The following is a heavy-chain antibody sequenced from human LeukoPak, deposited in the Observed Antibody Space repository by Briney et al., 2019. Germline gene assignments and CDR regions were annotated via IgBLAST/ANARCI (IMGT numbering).Heavy chain of an antibody. D-gene: IGHD2-2*01. V-gene: IGHV6-1*01. J-gene: IGHJ5*02. Sequence: SQTLSLTCAISGDSVSSNSVTWNWIRQSPSRGLERLGRTYYRSTWYNDYAVSVRGRIAVNPDTSKNQFSLHLNSVTPEDTAVYYCARRLTQYDCFDPWGQGILVTVSS. CDR2: TYYRSTWYN. CDR3: ARRLTQYDCFDP. CDR1: GDSVSSNSVT.